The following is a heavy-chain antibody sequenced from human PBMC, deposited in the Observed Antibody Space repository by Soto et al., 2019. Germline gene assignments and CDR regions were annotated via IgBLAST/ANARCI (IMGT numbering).Heavy chain of an antibody. CDR2: MNPNSGNT. V-gene: IGHV1-8*01. Sequence: ASVKVSCKASGYTFTSYDINCVRQATGQGLEWMGWMNPNSGNTGYAQKFQGRVTMTRNTSISTAYMELSSLRSEDTAVYYCAKAFPYYDYIWGSYRFEPWGQGTLVTLSS. CDR1: GYTFTSYD. J-gene: IGHJ5*02. CDR3: AKAFPYYDYIWGSYRFEP. D-gene: IGHD3-16*02.